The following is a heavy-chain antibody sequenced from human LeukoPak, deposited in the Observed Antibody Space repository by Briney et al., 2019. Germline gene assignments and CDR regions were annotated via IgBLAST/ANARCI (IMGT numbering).Heavy chain of an antibody. CDR2: IKQEGSEK. J-gene: IGHJ4*02. D-gene: IGHD3-22*01. CDR3: ARSSSGYYFDY. Sequence: GGSLRLSCAASGFTFSSYWMTWVRQAPGKGLEWVANIKQEGSEKYHVDSVKGRFTISRDNAKNSLYLQMNSLRGEDTAVYYCARSSSGYYFDYWGQGTLVTVSS. V-gene: IGHV3-7*01. CDR1: GFTFSSYW.